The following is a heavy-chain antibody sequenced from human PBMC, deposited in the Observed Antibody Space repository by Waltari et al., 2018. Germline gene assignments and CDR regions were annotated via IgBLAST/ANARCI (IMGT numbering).Heavy chain of an antibody. D-gene: IGHD1-20*01. CDR1: GGTFSSYA. CDR3: ARGYKLGRDAHFAKFDI. J-gene: IGHJ3*02. Sequence: QVQLVQSGAEVKKPGSSVKVSCKASGGTFSSYAISCVRQAPGQGLEWMGGINPIFGTANYEQKFQGRVTITTDESTSTAYMERSSLRSEDTAVYYCARGYKLGRDAHFAKFDIWGQGTMVTVSS. V-gene: IGHV1-69*05. CDR2: INPIFGTA.